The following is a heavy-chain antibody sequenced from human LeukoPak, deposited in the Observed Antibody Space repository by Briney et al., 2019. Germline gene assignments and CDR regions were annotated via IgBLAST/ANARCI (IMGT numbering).Heavy chain of an antibody. D-gene: IGHD2-15*01. CDR2: ISGSGVTT. CDR3: ARAPGSWYFDY. Sequence: GGSLRLSCEASGSTFSSYAMSWVRQAPGKGLEWVSAISGSGVTTHYAGSVKGRFSISRDNSKNTLYLQMNSLRAEDTAVYYCARAPGSWYFDYWGQGTLVTVSS. V-gene: IGHV3-23*01. CDR1: GSTFSSYA. J-gene: IGHJ4*02.